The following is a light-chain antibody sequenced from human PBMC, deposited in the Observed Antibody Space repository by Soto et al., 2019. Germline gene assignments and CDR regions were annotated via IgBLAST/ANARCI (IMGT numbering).Light chain of an antibody. CDR3: QQRSNWPRT. CDR1: QSVSSY. Sequence: EIVLTQSPATLSLSPGERATLSCRASQSVSSYLGWYQQKPGQAPRLLIYDASNRATGIPARFSGSGSGPDFTLTISSLEPEDFAVYYCQQRSNWPRTFGQGTKLEIK. CDR2: DAS. V-gene: IGKV3-11*01. J-gene: IGKJ2*01.